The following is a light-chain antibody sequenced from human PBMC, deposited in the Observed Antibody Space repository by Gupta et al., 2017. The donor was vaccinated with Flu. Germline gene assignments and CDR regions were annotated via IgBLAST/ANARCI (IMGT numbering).Light chain of an antibody. CDR2: AVS. J-gene: IGLJ1*01. CDR3: NSYKSSSSLYV. V-gene: IGLV2-14*01. CDR1: SSDVGGDNH. Sequence: QSALTHPASVPASPSPSITISCTGTSSDVGGDNHVSWYHQHPGNAPKLMIFAVSNRPSGVSNRFAGSKSGTTASLTITVLQAEEEADDYCNSYKSSSSLYVFGTGTKVTVL.